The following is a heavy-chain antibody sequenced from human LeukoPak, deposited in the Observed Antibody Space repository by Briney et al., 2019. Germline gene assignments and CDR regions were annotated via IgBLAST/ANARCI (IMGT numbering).Heavy chain of an antibody. D-gene: IGHD5-24*01. V-gene: IGHV4-31*03. CDR3: ARAFRGDGYD. Sequence: PSETLSLTCTVSGGSISSGGYYWSWIRQHPGKGLEWIGYIYYSGSTNYNPSLKSRVTISVDTSKNQFSLKLSSVTAADTAVYYCARAFRGDGYDWGQGTLVTVSS. CDR1: GGSISSGGYY. J-gene: IGHJ4*02. CDR2: IYYSGST.